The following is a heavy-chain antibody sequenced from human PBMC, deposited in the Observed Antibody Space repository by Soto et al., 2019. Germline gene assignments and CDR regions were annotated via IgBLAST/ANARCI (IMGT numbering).Heavy chain of an antibody. V-gene: IGHV3-30*18. Sequence: QVQLVESGGGVVQPGRSLRLSCAASGFTFSSYGMHWVRQAPDKGLEWVAVISYDGSNKYYADSVKGRFTISRDNSKNTLYLQMNSLRAEDTAVYYCAKDQLRGVRGVITYYYGMDVWGQGTTVTDSS. CDR3: AKDQLRGVRGVITYYYGMDV. CDR1: GFTFSSYG. CDR2: ISYDGSNK. D-gene: IGHD3-10*01. J-gene: IGHJ6*02.